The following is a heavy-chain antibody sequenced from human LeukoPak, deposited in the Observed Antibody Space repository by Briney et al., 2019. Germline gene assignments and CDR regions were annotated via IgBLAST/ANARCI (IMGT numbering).Heavy chain of an antibody. J-gene: IGHJ4*02. V-gene: IGHV3-21*01. D-gene: IGHD1-26*01. CDR2: ISSSSSYI. Sequence: PGGSLRLSCAASGFTFSSYSMNWVRQAPGKGLEWVSSISSSSSYIYYADSVKGRFTISRDNAKNSLYLQMNSLRAEDTAVYYCASASEVGASTPFDYWGQGTLVTVSS. CDR1: GFTFSSYS. CDR3: ASASEVGASTPFDY.